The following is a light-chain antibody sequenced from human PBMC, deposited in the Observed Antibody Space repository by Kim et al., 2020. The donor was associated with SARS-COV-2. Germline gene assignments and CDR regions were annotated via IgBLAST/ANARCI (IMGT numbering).Light chain of an antibody. CDR1: KLGDKY. CDR3: QAWDSSVV. J-gene: IGLJ2*01. CDR2: PDS. V-gene: IGLV3-1*01. Sequence: VSVSPGQTASITCSGDKLGDKYACWYQQKPGQSPLLLIYPDSKRPSGIPERFSGSNSGNTATLTISGTQAMDEADYSCQAWDSSVVFGGGTQLTVL.